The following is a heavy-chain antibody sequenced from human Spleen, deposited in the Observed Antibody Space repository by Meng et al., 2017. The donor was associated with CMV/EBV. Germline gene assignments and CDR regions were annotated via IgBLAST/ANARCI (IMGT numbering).Heavy chain of an antibody. J-gene: IGHJ6*02. CDR3: ARGPPGGVVWTWGYYGMDV. D-gene: IGHD3-16*01. Sequence: ASVKVSCKASGYTFTSYYMHWVRQAPGQGLEWMGIINPSGGSTSYAQKFQGRVTMTRDTSTSTVYMELSSLRSEDMAVYYCARGPPGGVVWTWGYYGMDVWGQGTTVTVSS. CDR1: GYTFTSYY. V-gene: IGHV1-46*01. CDR2: INPSGGST.